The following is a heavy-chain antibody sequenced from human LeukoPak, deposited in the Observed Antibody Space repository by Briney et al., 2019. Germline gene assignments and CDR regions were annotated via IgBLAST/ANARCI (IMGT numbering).Heavy chain of an antibody. J-gene: IGHJ6*03. CDR3: ARVRRVFMRNLGRSTEYYSYYYMDV. CDR1: GGSISSYY. V-gene: IGHV4-59*01. D-gene: IGHD1-14*01. CDR2: IYYSGST. Sequence: SETLSLTCTVSGGSISSYYWSWIRQPPGKGLEWIGYIYYSGSTSYNPSLKSRVTISVDTSKNQFSLKLSSVTAADTAVYYCARVRRVFMRNLGRSTEYYSYYYMDVWGKGTTVTVSS.